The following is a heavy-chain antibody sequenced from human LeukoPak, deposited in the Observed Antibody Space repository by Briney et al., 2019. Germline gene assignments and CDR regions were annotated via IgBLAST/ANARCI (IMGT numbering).Heavy chain of an antibody. J-gene: IGHJ6*03. CDR2: INPNSGGT. D-gene: IGHD1-26*01. CDR3: ARGMEPLNLYYMDV. Sequence: GASVKVSCKASGYTFTGYYMHWVRHAPGQGLEWMGWINPNSGGTNYAQKFQGRVTMTRDTSISTAYMELSRLRSDDTAVYYCARGMEPLNLYYMDVWGKGTTVTVSS. CDR1: GYTFTGYY. V-gene: IGHV1-2*02.